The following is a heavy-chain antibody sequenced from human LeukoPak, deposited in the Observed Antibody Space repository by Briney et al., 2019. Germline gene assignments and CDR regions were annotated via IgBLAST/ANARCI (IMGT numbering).Heavy chain of an antibody. CDR2: IYNTGSA. D-gene: IGHD2/OR15-2a*01. CDR1: GGYISSHY. Sequence: SETLSLTCTVSGGYISSHYWNWIRQPAGKELEWIGRIYNTGSANYNPSLKSRVTMSLDTSRNQISLKLTSVTAADTAVYYCARDVFFRAHNWFDPWGQGTLVTVSS. V-gene: IGHV4-4*07. J-gene: IGHJ5*02. CDR3: ARDVFFRAHNWFDP.